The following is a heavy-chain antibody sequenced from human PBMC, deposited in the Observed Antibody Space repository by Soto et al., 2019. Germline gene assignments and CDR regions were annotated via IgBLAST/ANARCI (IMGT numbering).Heavy chain of an antibody. CDR1: GLTFSSYG. D-gene: IGHD6-19*01. V-gene: IGHV3-30*18. J-gene: IGHJ4*02. Sequence: PGGSLRLSCAASGLTFSSYGMDWVRQSPGKGLEWVAVISYDGSNKYYADSVKGRFTISRDNSKNTLYLQMNSLRAEDTAVYYCAKDRGAVAGTGLGSLNPYYFDYWGQGTLVTVSS. CDR3: AKDRGAVAGTGLGSLNPYYFDY. CDR2: ISYDGSNK.